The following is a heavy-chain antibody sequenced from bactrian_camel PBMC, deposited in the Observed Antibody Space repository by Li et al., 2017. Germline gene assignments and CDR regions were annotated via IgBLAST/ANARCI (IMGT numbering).Heavy chain of an antibody. V-gene: IGHV3S40*01. CDR3: AADTRSWLLALRRSEYTY. CDR2: IYPGTGTT. Sequence: DVQLVESGGDWVQTGGSLRLSCEVSGFTIITGRLGWFRQRPGKEREAVVGIYPGTGTTYCADSVKGRFTVSLDNAKSVMYLEMNSLKPEDTAMYYCAADTRSWLLALRRSEYTYWGQGTQVTVS. D-gene: IGHD2*01. CDR1: GFTIITGR. J-gene: IGHJ4*01.